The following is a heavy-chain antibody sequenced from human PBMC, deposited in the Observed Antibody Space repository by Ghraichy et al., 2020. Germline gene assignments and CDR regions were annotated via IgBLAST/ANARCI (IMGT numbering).Heavy chain of an antibody. CDR1: GFTVINYY. J-gene: IGHJ6*02. CDR3: ARGDCSATSCYAGSGMDV. CDR2: ISGGGDT. V-gene: IGHV3-53*04. Sequence: GGSLRLSCAASGFTVINYYMSWVRQAPGKGLEWVSIISGGGDTYYAESVKDRFTISRHNSKNTLYLQMNSLRPEDTAVYYCARGDCSATSCYAGSGMDVWAQGTTVTVSS. D-gene: IGHD2-2*01.